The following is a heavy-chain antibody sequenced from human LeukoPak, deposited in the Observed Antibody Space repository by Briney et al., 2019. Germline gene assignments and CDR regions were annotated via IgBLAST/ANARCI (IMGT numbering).Heavy chain of an antibody. V-gene: IGHV3-23*01. D-gene: IGHD2-15*01. J-gene: IGHJ4*02. Sequence: GGSLRLSCAASGFTFGSYAMSWVRQAPGKGLEWVSIVSGSGGSTYYAASVKGRFTISRDNSKNTLYLQMNSLRAEDTAVYYCAKCAGGDIVVVVAANDYWGQGTLVTVSS. CDR1: GFTFGSYA. CDR2: VSGSGGST. CDR3: AKCAGGDIVVVVAANDY.